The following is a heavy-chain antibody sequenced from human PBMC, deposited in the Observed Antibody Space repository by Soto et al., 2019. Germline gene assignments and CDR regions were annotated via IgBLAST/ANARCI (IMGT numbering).Heavy chain of an antibody. CDR2: IYSGGST. J-gene: IGHJ4*02. D-gene: IGHD5-18*01. CDR3: ARTAVDTAMASLSFDY. Sequence: LRLSCAASGFTVSSNYMSWVRDAGVKGLEWVSVIYSGGSTYYADSVKGRFTISRDNSKNTLYLQMNSLRAEDTAVYYCARTAVDTAMASLSFDYWGQGTLVTVSS. V-gene: IGHV3-53*01. CDR1: GFTVSSNY.